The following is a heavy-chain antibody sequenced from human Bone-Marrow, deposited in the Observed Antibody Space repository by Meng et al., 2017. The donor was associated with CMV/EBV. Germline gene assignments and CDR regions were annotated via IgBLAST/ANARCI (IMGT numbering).Heavy chain of an antibody. CDR2: IKQDGSEK. CDR1: GFTFSSYW. CDR3: ASRRTGIAAAGTEDVV. Sequence: LSLTCAASGFTFSSYWMSWVRQAPGKGLEWVANIKQDGSEKYYVDSVKGRFTISRDNAKNSLYLQMNSLRAEDTAVYYCASRRTGIAAAGTEDVVWGQGTTVTVSS. V-gene: IGHV3-7*01. J-gene: IGHJ6*01. D-gene: IGHD6-13*01.